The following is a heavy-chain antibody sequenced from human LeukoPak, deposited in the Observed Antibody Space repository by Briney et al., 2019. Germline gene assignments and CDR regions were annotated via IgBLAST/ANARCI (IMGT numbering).Heavy chain of an antibody. J-gene: IGHJ6*04. D-gene: IGHD3-10*01. CDR2: IYYSGST. V-gene: IGHV4-59*01. CDR3: ARDSAYGSGTYGMDV. CDR1: GGSISSYY. Sequence: KASETLSLTCTVSGGSISSYYWSWIRQPPGKGLEWIGYIYYSGSTNYNPSLKSRVTISVDTSKNQFSLKLSSVTAADTAVYYCARDSAYGSGTYGMDVWGKGTTVTVSS.